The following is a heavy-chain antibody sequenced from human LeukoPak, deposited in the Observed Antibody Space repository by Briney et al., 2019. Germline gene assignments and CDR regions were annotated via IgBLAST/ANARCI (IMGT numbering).Heavy chain of an antibody. D-gene: IGHD2-15*01. V-gene: IGHV4-4*07. CDR1: GGSISSYY. J-gene: IGHJ6*03. CDR2: IYTSGST. Sequence: SETLSLTCTVSGGSISSYYWSWIRQPAGKGLEWIGRIYTSGSTNYNPSLMSRVTMSVDTSKNQFSLKLSSVTAADTAVYYCARDGVVAAPYYYYYYMDVWGKGTTVTVSS. CDR3: ARDGVVAAPYYYYYYMDV.